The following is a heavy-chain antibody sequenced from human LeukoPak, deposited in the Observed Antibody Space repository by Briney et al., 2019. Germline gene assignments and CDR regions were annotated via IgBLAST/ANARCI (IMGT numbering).Heavy chain of an antibody. V-gene: IGHV4-59*11. J-gene: IGHJ4*02. CDR2: IFNTGNT. CDR1: GGSINSHY. CDR3: ATRTAGTSWYGVFDY. Sequence: PSETLSLTCSVSGGSINSHYWSLIRQPPGKRLEWIGYIFNTGNTNYNPSLASRVTMSVDVSRDQFFLRLSSVTAAATAIYYCATRTAGTSWYGVFDYWSQGTLVTVSS. D-gene: IGHD3-10*01.